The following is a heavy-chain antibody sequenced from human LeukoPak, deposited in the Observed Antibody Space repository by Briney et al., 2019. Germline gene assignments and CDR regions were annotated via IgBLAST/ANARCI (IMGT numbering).Heavy chain of an antibody. D-gene: IGHD3-3*01. CDR1: GYTFTGYY. V-gene: IGHV1-8*02. Sequence: ASVKVSCKASGYTFTGYYMHWVRQATGQGLEWMGWMNPNSGNTGYAQKFQGRVTMTRNTSISTAYMELSSLRSEDTAVYYCARDFYLYDFWSGYPYYFDYWGQGTLVTVSS. CDR3: ARDFYLYDFWSGYPYYFDY. J-gene: IGHJ4*02. CDR2: MNPNSGNT.